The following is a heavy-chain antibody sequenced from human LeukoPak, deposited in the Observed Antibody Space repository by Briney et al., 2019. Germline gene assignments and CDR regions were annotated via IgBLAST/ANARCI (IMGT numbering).Heavy chain of an antibody. D-gene: IGHD4-17*01. CDR3: ARADYGPRGDYYGMDV. V-gene: IGHV4-30-2*01. J-gene: IGHJ6*02. CDR2: IYHSGST. CDR1: GGSISSGGYS. Sequence: PSETLSLTCAVSGGSISSGGYSWSWIRQPPGKGLEWIGYIYHSGSTYYNPSLKSRVTISVDRSKNQFCLKLSSVTAADTAVYYCARADYGPRGDYYGMDVWGQGTTVTVSS.